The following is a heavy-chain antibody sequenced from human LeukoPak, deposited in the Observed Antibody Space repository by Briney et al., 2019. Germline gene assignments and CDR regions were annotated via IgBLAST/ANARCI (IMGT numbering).Heavy chain of an antibody. CDR1: GYTFTGYY. CDR3: AREWGRDGYNQYRFGY. J-gene: IGHJ4*02. V-gene: IGHV1-2*02. D-gene: IGHD5-24*01. CDR2: INTNSGGT. Sequence: ASVKVSCKASGYTFTGYYMHWVRQAPGQGLEWMGWINTNSGGTNYAQKFQGRVTMTRDTSISTAYMELSRLRSDDTAVYYCAREWGRDGYNQYRFGYWGQGTLVTVSS.